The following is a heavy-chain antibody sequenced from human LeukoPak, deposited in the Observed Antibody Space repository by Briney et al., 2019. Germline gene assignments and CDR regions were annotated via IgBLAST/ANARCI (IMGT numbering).Heavy chain of an antibody. CDR2: IYHSGST. CDR3: AREARTSMGFGEGWFDP. CDR1: GGSISSSNW. Sequence: SGTLSLNCAVSGGSISSSNWWSWVRQPPGKGLEWIGEIYHSGSTNYNPSLKGRVTISVDKSKNQFSLKLSSVTAADTAVYYCAREARTSMGFGEGWFDPWGQGTLVTVSS. D-gene: IGHD3-10*01. V-gene: IGHV4-4*02. J-gene: IGHJ5*02.